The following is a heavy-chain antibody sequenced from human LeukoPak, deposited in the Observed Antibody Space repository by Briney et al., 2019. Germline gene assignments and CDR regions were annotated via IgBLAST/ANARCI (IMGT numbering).Heavy chain of an antibody. V-gene: IGHV3-33*06. CDR3: AKDAQRGFDYSNSLEH. CDR2: IWNDGSNK. Sequence: GGSLRLSCAASGFTFSSYSMNWVRQAPGKGLEWVAVIWNDGSNKYYGDSVKGRFTISRDNSKNTLYLQMNSLTVEDTAVYYCAKDAQRGFDYSNSLEHWGQGTLVTVSS. J-gene: IGHJ5*02. CDR1: GFTFSSYS. D-gene: IGHD4-11*01.